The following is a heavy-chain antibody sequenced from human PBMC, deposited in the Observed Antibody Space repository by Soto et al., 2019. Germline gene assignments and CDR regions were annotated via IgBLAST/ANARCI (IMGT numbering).Heavy chain of an antibody. CDR3: VRDLPFMADY. V-gene: IGHV3-30*03. CDR2: ILYDGSKK. CDR1: GFTLNTYG. Sequence: XGSLRLSCSASGFTLNTYGIYWVRQAPGKGLQWVAQILYDGSKKHYADSVRGRFTITRDNSKNTVYIQMDSLRVDDTAVYYCVRDLPFMADYWGQGPMVTVSS. J-gene: IGHJ4*02.